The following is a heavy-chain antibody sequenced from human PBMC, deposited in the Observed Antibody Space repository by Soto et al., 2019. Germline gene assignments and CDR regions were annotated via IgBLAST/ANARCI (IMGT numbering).Heavy chain of an antibody. CDR3: ARSSAAPVDTAMVSEYYYYYYMDV. CDR1: GGTFSSYT. J-gene: IGHJ6*03. CDR2: IIPILGIA. D-gene: IGHD5-18*01. V-gene: IGHV1-69*02. Sequence: SVKVSCKASGGTFSSYTISWVRQAPGQGLEWMGRIIPILGIANYAQKFQGRVTITADKSTSTAYTELSSLRPEDTAVYYCARSSAAPVDTAMVSEYYYYYYMDVWGKGTTVTVSS.